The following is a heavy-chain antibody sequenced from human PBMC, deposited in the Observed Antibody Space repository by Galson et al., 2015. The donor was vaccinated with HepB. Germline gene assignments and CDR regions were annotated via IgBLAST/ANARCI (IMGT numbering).Heavy chain of an antibody. J-gene: IGHJ4*02. CDR3: AKDSSGSPGVFDY. CDR2: ISYDGSNK. D-gene: IGHD1-26*01. Sequence: SLRLSCAASGFTFSSYGMHWVRQAPGKGLEWVAVISYDGSNKYYADSVKGRFTISRDNSKNTLYLQMNSLRAEDTAVYYCAKDSSGSPGVFDYWGQGTLVTVSS. CDR1: GFTFSSYG. V-gene: IGHV3-30*18.